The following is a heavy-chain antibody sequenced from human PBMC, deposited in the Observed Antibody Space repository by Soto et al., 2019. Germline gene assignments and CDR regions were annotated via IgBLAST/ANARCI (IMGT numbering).Heavy chain of an antibody. J-gene: IGHJ6*01. V-gene: IGHV3-53*01. CDR2: IYSGGST. CDR3: ASNYSSYGMEV. Sequence: VGSLRLSCASSVFTVSSNYMSCVRHAPGKWLEWVSVIYSGGSTYYADSVKGRFTISRDNSKNTLYLQMNSLRAEDTAVYYCASNYSSYGMEVLGQGTTVSVSS. CDR1: VFTVSSNY.